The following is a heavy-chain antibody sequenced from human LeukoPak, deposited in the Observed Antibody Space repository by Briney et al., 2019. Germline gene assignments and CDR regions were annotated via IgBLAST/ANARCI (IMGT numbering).Heavy chain of an antibody. Sequence: PGGSLRLSCAASGFTFSSYAMHWVRQAPGKGLEWVAVISYDGSNKYCADSVKGRFTISRDNSKNTLYLQMNSLRAEDTAVYYCAREITVVVVAATPNYMDVWGKGTTVTVSS. V-gene: IGHV3-30*04. CDR3: AREITVVVVAATPNYMDV. CDR2: ISYDGSNK. J-gene: IGHJ6*03. D-gene: IGHD2-15*01. CDR1: GFTFSSYA.